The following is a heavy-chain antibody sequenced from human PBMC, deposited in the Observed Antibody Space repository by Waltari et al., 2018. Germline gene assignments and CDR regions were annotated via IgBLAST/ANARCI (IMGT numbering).Heavy chain of an antibody. Sequence: QLQLQESGPGLVKPSETLSLTCTVSGGSSRSSSYSWGWIRQPPGKGLEWIGSIYYSGSTYYNPSLKSRVTISVDTSKNQFSLKLSSVTAADTAVYYCARQEAAAGNWFDPWGQGTLVTVSS. CDR3: ARQEAAAGNWFDP. V-gene: IGHV4-39*01. J-gene: IGHJ5*02. CDR2: IYYSGST. CDR1: GGSSRSSSYS. D-gene: IGHD6-13*01.